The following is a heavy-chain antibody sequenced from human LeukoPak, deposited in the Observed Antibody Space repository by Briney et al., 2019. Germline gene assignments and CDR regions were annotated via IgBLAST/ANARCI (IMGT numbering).Heavy chain of an antibody. V-gene: IGHV3-30*02. CDR3: ARVITMVRGAFFGAFDI. CDR2: IRYDGSNK. Sequence: GGSLRLSCAASGFTFNDYALYWVRQAPGKGLEWVAFIRYDGSNKYYADSVKGRFTISRDNSKNTLYLQMNSLRAEDTAVYYCARVITMVRGAFFGAFDIWGQGTMVTVSS. J-gene: IGHJ3*02. CDR1: GFTFNDYA. D-gene: IGHD3-10*01.